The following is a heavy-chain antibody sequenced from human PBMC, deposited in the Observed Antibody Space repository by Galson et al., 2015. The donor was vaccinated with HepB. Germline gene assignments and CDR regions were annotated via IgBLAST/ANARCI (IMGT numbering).Heavy chain of an antibody. J-gene: IGHJ6*02. CDR1: GFTFSSYA. Sequence: SLRLSCAASGFTFSSYAMSWVHQAPGKGLEWVSAISGSGGSTYYADSVKGRFTISRDNSKNTLYLQMNSLRAEDTAVYYCAKEMGQQLWGRGGCMDVWGQGTTVTVSS. CDR2: ISGSGGST. CDR3: AKEMGQQLWGRGGCMDV. V-gene: IGHV3-23*01. D-gene: IGHD5-18*01.